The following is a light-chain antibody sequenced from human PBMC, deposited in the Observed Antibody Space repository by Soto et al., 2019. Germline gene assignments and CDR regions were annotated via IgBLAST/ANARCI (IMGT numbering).Light chain of an antibody. V-gene: IGLV1-51*01. CDR1: YSNIGNNF. Sequence: QSVLTQPPSVSAAPGEKVTITCSGTYSNIGNNFVSWYQQVPGTAPKLLIYTNNKRPSGIPVRFSGSKSGTSATLGISGLQTGDEDDYYCGTWDISLSGVLFGGGTQLTVL. J-gene: IGLJ2*01. CDR2: TNN. CDR3: GTWDISLSGVL.